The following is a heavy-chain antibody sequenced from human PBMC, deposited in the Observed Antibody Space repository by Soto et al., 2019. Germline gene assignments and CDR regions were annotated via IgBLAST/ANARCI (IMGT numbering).Heavy chain of an antibody. CDR1: GYTFTSYG. V-gene: IGHV1-18*01. J-gene: IGHJ6*02. Sequence: QVQLVQSGAEVKKPGASVKVSCKASGYTFTSYGISWVRQAPGQGLEWMGWISAYNGNTNYAQKFQGRVTMTTDTSTSTAYMELRSLRSDDTAVYYCGRDLNEYDSSGYRWLSYYGMDVWGQGTTVTVSS. CDR3: GRDLNEYDSSGYRWLSYYGMDV. CDR2: ISAYNGNT. D-gene: IGHD3-22*01.